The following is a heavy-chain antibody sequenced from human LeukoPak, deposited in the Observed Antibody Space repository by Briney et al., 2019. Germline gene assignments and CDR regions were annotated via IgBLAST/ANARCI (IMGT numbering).Heavy chain of an antibody. J-gene: IGHJ4*01. CDR1: GITLNTND. V-gene: IGHV3-66*02. CDR3: VRQGGGDNCR. D-gene: IGHD4-23*01. CDR2: MYPWGSA. Sequence: GGSLRLSCAASGITLNTNDVNWVRQAPGKGLEWVSIMYPWGSAFYTDSVKGRFTVTRDESKNMMFLQMNTLRPDDTAMYYCVRQGGGDNCRWGQGALVTVSS.